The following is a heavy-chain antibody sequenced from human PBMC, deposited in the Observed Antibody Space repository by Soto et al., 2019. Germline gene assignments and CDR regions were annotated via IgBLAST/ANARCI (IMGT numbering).Heavy chain of an antibody. CDR2: IRSKGNSYAT. V-gene: IGHV3-73*01. Sequence: EVQLVESGGGLVQPGGSLKLSCAASGFAFSGSALHWVRQASGKGLEWVGRIRSKGNSYATAYAASVKGRFTISRDDSKXXAYLQMNSLKTEDTAVYYCTLGYCISTNCYPRFDPWGQGTLVTVSS. J-gene: IGHJ5*02. CDR3: TLGYCISTNCYPRFDP. CDR1: GFAFSGSA. D-gene: IGHD2-2*01.